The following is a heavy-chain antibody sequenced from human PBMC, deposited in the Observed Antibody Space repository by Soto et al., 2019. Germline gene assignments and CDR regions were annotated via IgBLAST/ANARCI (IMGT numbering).Heavy chain of an antibody. CDR3: AKRSSSSTFDY. CDR2: ISGSDDST. Sequence: EVQLLESGGGLVQPGESLRLSCAASGFTFSSYAMSWVRQAPGKGLEWVSVISGSDDSTYYAASVKGRFTISRDNSKNTLYLQMNSLRAEDTAVYYCAKRSSSSTFDYWGQGTLVTVSS. J-gene: IGHJ4*02. D-gene: IGHD6-6*01. V-gene: IGHV3-23*01. CDR1: GFTFSSYA.